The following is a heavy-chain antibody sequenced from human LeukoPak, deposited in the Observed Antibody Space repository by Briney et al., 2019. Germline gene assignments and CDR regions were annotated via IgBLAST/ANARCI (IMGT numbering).Heavy chain of an antibody. CDR3: AKDLYDSSGSRYDY. D-gene: IGHD3-22*01. Sequence: GRSLRLSCAASGFTFSNYAMSWVRQAPGKGLEWVSAMSAGGSSTWYADSVKGRLTISRDNSKNTLFLQMNSLRAEDTAVYYCAKDLYDSSGSRYDYWGQGTLVTVSS. V-gene: IGHV3-23*01. J-gene: IGHJ4*02. CDR2: MSAGGSST. CDR1: GFTFSNYA.